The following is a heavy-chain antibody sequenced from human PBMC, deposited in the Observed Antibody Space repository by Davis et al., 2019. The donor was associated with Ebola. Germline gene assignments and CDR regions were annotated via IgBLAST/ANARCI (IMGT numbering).Heavy chain of an antibody. CDR3: TTGYCTGGVCYGTDY. V-gene: IGHV3-15*01. D-gene: IGHD2-8*02. CDR1: GLTFSNAW. CDR2: IKSKTDGGTT. Sequence: GGSLRLSCAASGLTFSNAWMSWVRQAPGKGLEWVGRIKSKTDGGTTDYAAPVKGRFTISRDDSKNTLYLQMNSLKTEDTAVYYCTTGYCTGGVCYGTDYWGQGTLVTVSS. J-gene: IGHJ4*02.